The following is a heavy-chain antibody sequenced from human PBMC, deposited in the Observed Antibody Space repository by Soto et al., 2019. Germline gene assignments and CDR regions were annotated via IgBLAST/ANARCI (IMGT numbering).Heavy chain of an antibody. CDR2: INPNSSGT. Sequence: ASVKVSCKASGYTFTGYYMHWVRQAPGQGLEWMGWINPNSSGTNYAQKFQGRVTMTRDTSISTAYMELSRLRSDDTAVYYCATIPAALYYYYGMDVWGQGATVTVSS. V-gene: IGHV1-2*02. CDR3: ATIPAALYYYYGMDV. D-gene: IGHD2-2*01. J-gene: IGHJ6*02. CDR1: GYTFTGYY.